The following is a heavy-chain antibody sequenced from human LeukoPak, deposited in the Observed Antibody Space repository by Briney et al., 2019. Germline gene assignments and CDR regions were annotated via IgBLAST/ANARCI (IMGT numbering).Heavy chain of an antibody. CDR2: IKHDGSEK. D-gene: IGHD3-3*01. Sequence: GGSLRLSCAASGFSLSTYYMNWVRQAPGKGLEWVANIKHDGSEKSYVDSVKGRFTISRDNAKNSLYLQMNSLRAGDTAVYYCARDYDFWSGVFDYWGQGTLVTVSS. J-gene: IGHJ4*02. V-gene: IGHV3-7*01. CDR3: ARDYDFWSGVFDY. CDR1: GFSLSTYY.